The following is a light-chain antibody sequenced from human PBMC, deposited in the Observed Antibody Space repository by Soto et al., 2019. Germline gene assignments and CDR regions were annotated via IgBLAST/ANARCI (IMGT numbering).Light chain of an antibody. V-gene: IGKV3-20*01. Sequence: DIVLTQSPATLSLSPGDRATLSCRASQTVGSSYLAWYQQKPGQAPRLFIYGASSRATGVPDRFSGSGSGTDFTLTISRLEPEDFAVYYCQHYCSSPPWTFGQGTKVDFK. J-gene: IGKJ1*01. CDR1: QTVGSSY. CDR2: GAS. CDR3: QHYCSSPPWT.